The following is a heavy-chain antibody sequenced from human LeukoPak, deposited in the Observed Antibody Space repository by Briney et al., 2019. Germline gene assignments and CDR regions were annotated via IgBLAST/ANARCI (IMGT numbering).Heavy chain of an antibody. V-gene: IGHV4-34*01. CDR2: INHSGST. CDR1: GGSFSGYY. J-gene: IGHJ5*02. Sequence: PSETLSLTCAVYGGSFSGYYWSWIRQPPGKGLEWIGEINHSGSTNYNPSLKSRVTISVDTSKNQFSLKLSSVTAADTAVYYCARCLEAVANWFDPWGKETLVTVSS. CDR3: ARCLEAVANWFDP. D-gene: IGHD6-19*01.